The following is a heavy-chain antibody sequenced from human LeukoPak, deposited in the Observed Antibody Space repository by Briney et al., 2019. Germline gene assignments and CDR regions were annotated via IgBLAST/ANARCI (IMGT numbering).Heavy chain of an antibody. CDR2: IYTSGST. J-gene: IGHJ6*02. V-gene: IGHV4-4*07. CDR3: AREGVVVPAAMDYYYYYYGMDV. D-gene: IGHD2-2*01. CDR1: GGSISSYY. Sequence: SETLSLTCTVSGGSISSYYWSWIRQPAGKGLEWIGRIYTSGSTNYNPSLKSRVTMSVDTSKNQFSLKLSSVTAADTAVYYCAREGVVVPAAMDYYYYYYGMDVWDQGTTVTVSS.